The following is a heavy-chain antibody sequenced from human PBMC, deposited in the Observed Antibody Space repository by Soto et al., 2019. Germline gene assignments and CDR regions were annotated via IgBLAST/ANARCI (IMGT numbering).Heavy chain of an antibody. D-gene: IGHD3-22*01. CDR1: GYSISSGYY. V-gene: IGHV4-38-2*01. CDR2: MYQSGST. CDR3: ARVSYFDGGGFYYYFDY. Sequence: KTSETLSLTCAVSGYSISSGYYWGWIRQPPGKGLQWIGNMYQSGSTYYNPSLKSRVTISIDTSKNQFSLKLSSVTAADKAVYYCARVSYFDGGGFYYYFDYWGQGILVTVSS. J-gene: IGHJ4*02.